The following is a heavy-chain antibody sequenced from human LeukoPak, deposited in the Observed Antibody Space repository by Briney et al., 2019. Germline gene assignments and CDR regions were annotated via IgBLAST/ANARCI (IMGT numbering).Heavy chain of an antibody. CDR2: ISTSTTTI. Sequence: AGGSLRLSCEASGFTFSSYSMNWVRQAPGKGLEWISYISTSTTTIYYANSVKGRFTISRDNAKKSLYLQMNSLRVEDTGVYYCASWGEGALYNWGQGTLVTVSS. V-gene: IGHV3-48*01. D-gene: IGHD1-26*01. CDR1: GFTFSSYS. CDR3: ASWGEGALYN. J-gene: IGHJ4*02.